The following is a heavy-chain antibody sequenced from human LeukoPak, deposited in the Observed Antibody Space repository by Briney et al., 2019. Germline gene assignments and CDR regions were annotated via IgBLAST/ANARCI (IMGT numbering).Heavy chain of an antibody. CDR2: ISYDGSNK. CDR3: ARGRVGQWLVDAFDI. D-gene: IGHD6-19*01. CDR1: GFTFSSYG. V-gene: IGHV3-30*03. Sequence: GGSLRLSCAASGFTFSSYGMHWVRQAPGKGLEWVAVISYDGSNKYYADSVKGRFTISRDNSKNTLYLQMNSLRAEDTAVYYCARGRVGQWLVDAFDIWDQGTMVTVSS. J-gene: IGHJ3*02.